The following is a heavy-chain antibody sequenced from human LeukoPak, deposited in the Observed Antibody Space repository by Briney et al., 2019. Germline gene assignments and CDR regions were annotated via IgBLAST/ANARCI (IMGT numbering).Heavy chain of an antibody. D-gene: IGHD3-10*01. V-gene: IGHV1-2*02. J-gene: IGHJ5*02. CDR2: INPNSGGT. CDR3: AKTDAPSYDLGSYYWFDP. Sequence: ASVKVSCKASGYTFSGYYMHWVRQAPGQGLEWMGWINPNSGGTNYAQKFQGRVTMTRDTSISTAYMELSRLRSDDTAVYYCAKTDAPSYDLGSYYWFDPWGQGTLVTVSS. CDR1: GYTFSGYY.